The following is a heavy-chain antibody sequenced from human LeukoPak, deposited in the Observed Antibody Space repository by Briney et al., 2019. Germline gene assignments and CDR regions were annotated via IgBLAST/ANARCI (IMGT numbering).Heavy chain of an antibody. Sequence: PSETLSLTCTVSGGSISSHYWRWIRQPPGKGQEWIGYIYYSGSTNYDPSLKSQVTISVDTSKNQFSLKLSSLTAADTAVYYCAREPSYSSSWYTTCDHWGQGILVTVSS. J-gene: IGHJ5*02. CDR3: AREPSYSSSWYTTCDH. D-gene: IGHD6-13*01. CDR1: GGSISSHY. V-gene: IGHV4-59*11. CDR2: IYYSGST.